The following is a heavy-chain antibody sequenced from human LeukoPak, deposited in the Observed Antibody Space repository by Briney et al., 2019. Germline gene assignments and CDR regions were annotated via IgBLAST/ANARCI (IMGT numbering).Heavy chain of an antibody. D-gene: IGHD4-23*01. Sequence: ASVKVSCKASGYTFTGYYMHWVRQAPGQGLEWMGWINPNSGGTNYAQKFQGRVTMTRDTSISTAYMELSRLRSDDTAVYYCARVTVVHIDDPSPAFDIWGQGTMVTVSS. CDR1: GYTFTGYY. CDR2: INPNSGGT. V-gene: IGHV1-2*02. J-gene: IGHJ3*02. CDR3: ARVTVVHIDDPSPAFDI.